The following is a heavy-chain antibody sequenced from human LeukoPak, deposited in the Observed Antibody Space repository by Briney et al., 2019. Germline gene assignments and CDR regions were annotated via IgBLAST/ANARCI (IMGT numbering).Heavy chain of an antibody. Sequence: PSETLSLTCTVSGGSISSRSYYWGWIRQPPGKGLEWIGSIYYSGSTYYNPSLKSRVTISVDTSKNQFSLKLSSVTAADTAVYYCARVIGGDAFDIWGQGTMVTVSS. J-gene: IGHJ3*02. CDR3: ARVIGGDAFDI. D-gene: IGHD2/OR15-2a*01. CDR1: GGSISSRSYY. V-gene: IGHV4-39*01. CDR2: IYYSGST.